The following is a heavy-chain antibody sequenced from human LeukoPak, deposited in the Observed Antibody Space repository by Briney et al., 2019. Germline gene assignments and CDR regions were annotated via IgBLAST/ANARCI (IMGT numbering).Heavy chain of an antibody. D-gene: IGHD6-19*01. CDR2: IWSDGSAK. V-gene: IGHV3-33*01. J-gene: IGHJ3*02. CDR1: GFTFSSYS. CDR3: VRVRSVSSAWRAFDI. Sequence: GGSLRLSCAASGFTFSSYSMHWVRQAPGKRLEWVAVIWSDGSAKYYADSVTGRVTISRDNSKNTLYLQIYSLRAEDTAVYYCVRVRSVSSAWRAFDIWGQGTMVIVSS.